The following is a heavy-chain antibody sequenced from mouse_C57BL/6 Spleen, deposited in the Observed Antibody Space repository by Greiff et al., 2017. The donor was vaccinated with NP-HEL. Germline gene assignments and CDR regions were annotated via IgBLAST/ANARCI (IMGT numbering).Heavy chain of an antibody. J-gene: IGHJ4*01. Sequence: EVQLQQSGPELVKPGASVKISCKASGYSFTDYNMNWVKQSNGKSLEWIGVINPNYGTTSYNQKFKGKATLTVDQSSSTAYMQLNSLTSEDSAVYYCASTSTTEPRYYAMDYWGQGTSVTVSS. CDR1: GYSFTDYN. CDR3: ASTSTTEPRYYAMDY. D-gene: IGHD1-1*01. V-gene: IGHV1-39*01. CDR2: INPNYGTT.